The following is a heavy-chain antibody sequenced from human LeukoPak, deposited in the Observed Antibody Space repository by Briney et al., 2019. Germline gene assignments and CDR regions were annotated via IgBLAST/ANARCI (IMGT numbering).Heavy chain of an antibody. V-gene: IGHV4-34*01. J-gene: IGHJ4*02. Sequence: SETLSLTCAVYGGSFSGYYWSWIRQPPGKGLEWIGEINHSGSTNYNPSLKSRVTISVDTSKNQFSLKLSSVTAADTAVYYCASTSYYDSSGYLFASYDSWGQGTLVTVSS. CDR3: ASTSYYDSSGYLFASYDS. CDR1: GGSFSGYY. CDR2: INHSGST. D-gene: IGHD3-22*01.